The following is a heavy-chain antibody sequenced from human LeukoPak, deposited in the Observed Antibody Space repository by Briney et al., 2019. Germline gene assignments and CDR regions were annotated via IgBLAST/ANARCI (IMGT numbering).Heavy chain of an antibody. V-gene: IGHV7-4-1*02. CDR2: INTNTGNP. J-gene: IGHJ4*02. CDR1: GYTFTSYT. Sequence: ASVKVSCKASGYTFTSYTMNWVRQAPGQGLEWMGWINTNTGNPTYAQGFTGRFVFSLDTSVSTAYLQSSSLKAEDSAVYYCARGLESIQQWLLDYWGQGTLVTVSS. D-gene: IGHD5-18*01. CDR3: ARGLESIQQWLLDY.